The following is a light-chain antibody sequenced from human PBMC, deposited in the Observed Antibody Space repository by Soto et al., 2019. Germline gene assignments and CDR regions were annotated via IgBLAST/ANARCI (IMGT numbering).Light chain of an antibody. V-gene: IGKV1-5*03. CDR1: QGISSW. J-gene: IGKJ1*01. Sequence: DIQVTQSPSALSASVGDRVTITCRGSQGISSWLAWYQQKPGKAPRLLIYKASSLASGVPSRFSGSGSGTEFTLTISSLQPEDVATYHCQQRKTFGQGTKVEI. CDR2: KAS. CDR3: QQRKT.